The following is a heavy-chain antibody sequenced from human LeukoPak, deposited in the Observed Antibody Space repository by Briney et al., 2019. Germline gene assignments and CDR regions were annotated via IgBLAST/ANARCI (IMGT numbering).Heavy chain of an antibody. CDR1: GFTFSSYS. J-gene: IGHJ4*02. CDR3: ARGDVSSGYYCDY. D-gene: IGHD3-22*01. CDR2: ISSSSSYI. Sequence: GGSLILSCAASGFTFSSYSMNWVRQAPGKGLEWVSSISSSSSYIYYADSVKGRLTISRDNAKTSLYLQMNSLRAEDTAVYYCARGDVSSGYYCDYWGQGTLVTVSS. V-gene: IGHV3-21*01.